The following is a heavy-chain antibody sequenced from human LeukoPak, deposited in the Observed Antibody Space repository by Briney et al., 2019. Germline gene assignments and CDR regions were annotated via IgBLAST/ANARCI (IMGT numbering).Heavy chain of an antibody. CDR2: IRYDASKK. J-gene: IGHJ4*02. CDR1: GFTFSTFG. Sequence: GGSLRLSCAASGFTFSTFGIHWVRQAAGKGLEWVAFIRYDASKKYYAESVKGRFTVSRSNSKNTLFLQMDSLRPEDTAVYFCAKALFDHWGQGTLVAVSS. V-gene: IGHV3-30*02. CDR3: AKALFDH.